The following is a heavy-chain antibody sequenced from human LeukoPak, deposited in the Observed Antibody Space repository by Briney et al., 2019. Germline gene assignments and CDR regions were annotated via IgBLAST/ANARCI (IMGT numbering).Heavy chain of an antibody. J-gene: IGHJ2*01. CDR3: ARVGDHFHWNLDL. V-gene: IGHV3-53*01. Sequence: GSLRLSCAASGFTVSTKYMNWVRQAPGKRLEWVSIIYSGATTYYADSVKGRFTISRDTSKNTLSLQMNSLRAEDTAAYFCARVGDHFHWNLDLWGRGTLVSVSS. CDR2: IYSGATT. D-gene: IGHD3-3*02. CDR1: GFTVSTKY.